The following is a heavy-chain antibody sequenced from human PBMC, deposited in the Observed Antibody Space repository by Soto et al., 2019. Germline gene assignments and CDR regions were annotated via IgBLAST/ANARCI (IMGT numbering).Heavy chain of an antibody. J-gene: IGHJ6*02. V-gene: IGHV3-9*01. D-gene: IGHD1-1*01. Sequence: GGSLRLSCAASGFTFDDYAMHWVRQAPGKGLEWVSGISWNSGSIGYADSVKGRFTISRDNAKNSLYLQMNSLRAEDTALYYCAKDTSWNDYYYDGMDVWGQGTTVTVSS. CDR2: ISWNSGSI. CDR1: GFTFDDYA. CDR3: AKDTSWNDYYYDGMDV.